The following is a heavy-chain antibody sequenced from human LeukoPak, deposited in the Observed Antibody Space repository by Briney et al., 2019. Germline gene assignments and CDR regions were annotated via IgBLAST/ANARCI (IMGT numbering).Heavy chain of an antibody. D-gene: IGHD2-15*01. CDR1: GFTVSSNY. V-gene: IGHV3-53*01. CDR2: IYSGGST. J-gene: IGHJ5*02. Sequence: GGSLRLSCAASGFTVSSNYMSWVRQAPGKGLEWVSVIYSGGSTYYADSVKGRFTISRDNSKNTLYLQMNSLRAEDTAVYYCARDSLNCSGGSCLNWFDPWGQGTLVTVSS. CDR3: ARDSLNCSGGSCLNWFDP.